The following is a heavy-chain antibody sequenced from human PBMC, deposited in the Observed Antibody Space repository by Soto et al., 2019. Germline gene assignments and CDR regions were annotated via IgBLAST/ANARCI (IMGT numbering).Heavy chain of an antibody. D-gene: IGHD2-2*01. CDR2: IIPIFGTA. V-gene: IGHV1-69*01. Sequence: QVQLVQSGSEVNKHGSSVKVSGTTSGGTFSSYAISWVRQAPGPGIEWMGGIIPIFGTANYAQKFPGRVTITADESTSRAYKELSSLRSDDTAVYYCSREGYCSSTSCILVWFDTWGHGTLFTVSS. CDR3: SREGYCSSTSCILVWFDT. CDR1: GGTFSSYA. J-gene: IGHJ5*01.